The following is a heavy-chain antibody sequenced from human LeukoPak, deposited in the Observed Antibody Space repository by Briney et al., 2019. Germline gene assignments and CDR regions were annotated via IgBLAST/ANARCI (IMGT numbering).Heavy chain of an antibody. CDR1: GFTFSSYA. CDR2: LSYDGSNK. V-gene: IGHV3-30-3*01. D-gene: IGHD4-17*01. J-gene: IGHJ4*02. CDR3: ARGGFYGKIFDY. Sequence: GPLRLSCAASGFTFSSYAMHWVRQAPGKGLEWVAVLSYDGSNKYYADSVKGRFTISRDNSKNTLYLQMNSLRAEDTAVYYCARGGFYGKIFDYWGQGTLVTVSS.